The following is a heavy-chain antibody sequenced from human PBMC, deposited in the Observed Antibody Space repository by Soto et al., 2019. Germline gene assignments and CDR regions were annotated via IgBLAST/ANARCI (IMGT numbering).Heavy chain of an antibody. CDR3: ARDREDGSGTKYNWFDS. Sequence: QMQLVQSGAEVKKPRSSVKVSCKASGGTFGNLGISWLRQAPGQGLEWMGGNIPIFDTPHYAEKFRARLTSTAAATSTAYMELTSISSEDTATYYCARDREDGSGTKYNWFDSWGQGTLVTVSS. CDR2: NIPIFDTP. J-gene: IGHJ5*01. CDR1: GGTFGNLG. D-gene: IGHD3-10*01. V-gene: IGHV1-69*01.